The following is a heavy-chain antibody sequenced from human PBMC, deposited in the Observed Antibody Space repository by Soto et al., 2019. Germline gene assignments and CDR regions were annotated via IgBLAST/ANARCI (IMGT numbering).Heavy chain of an antibody. V-gene: IGHV1-69*01. CDR2: IIPIFGTA. J-gene: IGHJ6*02. CDR3: ARAYNWNDVRYGMDV. CDR1: GGTFSTYA. Sequence: QVQLVQSGAEVKKPGSSVKVSCKASGGTFSTYAISWVRQGPGQGLGWMGGIIPIFGTANYAQKFQGRLTITADESTSTVYMELSSLRSEDTAVYFCARAYNWNDVRYGMDVWGQGTTVTVSS. D-gene: IGHD1-20*01.